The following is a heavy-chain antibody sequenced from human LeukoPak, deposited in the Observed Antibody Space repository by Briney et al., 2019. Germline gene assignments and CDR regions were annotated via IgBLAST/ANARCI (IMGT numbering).Heavy chain of an antibody. CDR3: ARDHIRDASLDY. D-gene: IGHD2-8*01. Sequence: GGSRRLSCAASGFTFSSYSMNWVRQAPGKGLEWVSYISSSGSTIYYADSVKGRFTISRDNAKNSLYLQMNSLRAEDTAVYYCARDHIRDASLDYWGQGTLVTVTS. CDR2: ISSSGSTI. V-gene: IGHV3-48*04. J-gene: IGHJ4*02. CDR1: GFTFSSYS.